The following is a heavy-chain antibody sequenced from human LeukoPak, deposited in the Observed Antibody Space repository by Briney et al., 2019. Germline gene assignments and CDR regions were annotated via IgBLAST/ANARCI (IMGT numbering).Heavy chain of an antibody. D-gene: IGHD2-15*01. V-gene: IGHV1-8*01. CDR3: AGTEGYCSGGSCYSDAFDI. J-gene: IGHJ3*02. CDR2: MNPNSGNT. CDR1: GYTLTSYD. Sequence: ASVKVSCKASGYTLTSYDINWVRQATGQGLEWMGWMNPNSGNTGYAQKFQGRVTITTDESTSTAYMELSSLRSEDAAVYYCAGTEGYCSGGSCYSDAFDIWGQGTMVTVSS.